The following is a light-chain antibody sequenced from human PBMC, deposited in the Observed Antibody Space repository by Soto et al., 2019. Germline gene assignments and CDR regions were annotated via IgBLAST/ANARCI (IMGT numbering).Light chain of an antibody. CDR3: GTWDSSLSAYV. CDR2: DNN. V-gene: IGLV1-51*01. Sequence: QAVVTQPPSVSAAPGQKVTISCSGSSSNIGNNYVSWYQQLPRTAPKLLIYDNNKRPSGIPDRFSGSKSGTSATLGITGLQTGDEADYYCGTWDSSLSAYVFGTGTKVTVL. J-gene: IGLJ1*01. CDR1: SSNIGNNY.